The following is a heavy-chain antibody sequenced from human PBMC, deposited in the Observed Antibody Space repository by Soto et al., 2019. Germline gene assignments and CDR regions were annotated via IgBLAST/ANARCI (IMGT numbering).Heavy chain of an antibody. V-gene: IGHV3-11*01. CDR3: AGGSVVSAAIPY. Sequence: GGSLRLSCAASGFTFSDCYMSWIRQAPGKGLEWVSYISSSGTTIYHADSVKGRFTISRDNAKNSLYLQMNSLRPEDTAIYYCAGGSVVSAAIPYWGQGAQVTVSS. J-gene: IGHJ4*02. CDR1: GFTFSDCY. CDR2: ISSSGTTI. D-gene: IGHD2-2*01.